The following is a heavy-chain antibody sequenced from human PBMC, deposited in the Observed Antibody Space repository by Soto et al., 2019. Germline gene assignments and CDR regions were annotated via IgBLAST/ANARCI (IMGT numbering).Heavy chain of an antibody. V-gene: IGHV4-34*01. Sequence: PSETLSLTCAVYGGSFSGYYWSWIRQPPGKGLEWIGEINHSGSTNYNPSLKSRVTISVDTSKNQFSLKLTSVTAADTAVYYCARRFTYYYDSSGYPFDYWGQGTLVTVSS. D-gene: IGHD3-22*01. CDR2: INHSGST. J-gene: IGHJ4*02. CDR1: GGSFSGYY. CDR3: ARRFTYYYDSSGYPFDY.